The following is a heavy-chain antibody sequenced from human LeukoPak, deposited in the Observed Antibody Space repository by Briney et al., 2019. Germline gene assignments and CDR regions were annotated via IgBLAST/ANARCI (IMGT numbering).Heavy chain of an antibody. V-gene: IGHV4-4*09. CDR2: IYTLGNT. CDR1: GVSINSHY. J-gene: IGHJ5*02. D-gene: IGHD3-16*01. CDR3: ARLYDWFDP. Sequence: PSETLSLTCSVSGVSINSHYWSWIRQPPGKGLEWIGYIYTLGNTNYNPSLKSRVSISADTSNNQFSLKVSSVTAADTAVYYCARLYDWFDPWGQGTLVTVSS.